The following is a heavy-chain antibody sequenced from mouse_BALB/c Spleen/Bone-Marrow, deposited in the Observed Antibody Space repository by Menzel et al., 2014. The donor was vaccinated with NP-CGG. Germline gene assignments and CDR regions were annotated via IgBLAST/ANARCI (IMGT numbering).Heavy chain of an antibody. CDR3: ARFPMDY. CDR2: IRNKAYGYTT. J-gene: IGHJ4*01. Sequence: EVQGVESGGGLVQPGGSLILSCTTSGFTFTDYYMSWVRQPPGKALEWLAFIRNKAYGYTTEYSASVRGRFTISRDNSQSILYLQMNTLRAEDSATYYCARFPMDYWGQGTSVTVSS. CDR1: GFTFTDYY. V-gene: IGHV7-3*02.